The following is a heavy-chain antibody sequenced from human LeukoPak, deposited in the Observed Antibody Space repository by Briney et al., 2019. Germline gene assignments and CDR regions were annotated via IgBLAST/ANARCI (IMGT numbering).Heavy chain of an antibody. CDR3: ARLHYGDYGEDY. CDR2: IYYSGST. D-gene: IGHD4-17*01. J-gene: IGHJ4*02. Sequence: GSLRLSCAASGFTFSSYGMHWIRQPPGKGLEWIGSIYYSGSTYYNPSLKSRVTISVDTSKNQFSLKLSSVTAADTAVYYCARLHYGDYGEDYWGQGTLVTVSS. CDR1: GFTFSSYG. V-gene: IGHV4-39*01.